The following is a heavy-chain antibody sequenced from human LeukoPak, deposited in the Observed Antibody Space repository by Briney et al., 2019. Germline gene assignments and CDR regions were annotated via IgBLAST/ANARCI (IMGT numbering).Heavy chain of an antibody. Sequence: SETLSLTCAVYGGSFSGYYWSWIRQPPGKGLEWIGEINHSGSTNYNPSLKSRVTISVDTSKNQFSLKLSSVTAADTAVYYCASAAYMPLTPAWGQGTLVTVSS. D-gene: IGHD4-11*01. V-gene: IGHV4-34*01. J-gene: IGHJ5*02. CDR2: INHSGST. CDR1: GGSFSGYY. CDR3: ASAAYMPLTPA.